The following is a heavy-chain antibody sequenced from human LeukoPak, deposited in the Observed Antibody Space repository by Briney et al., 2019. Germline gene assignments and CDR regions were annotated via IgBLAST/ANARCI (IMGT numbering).Heavy chain of an antibody. CDR1: GGSISSGSYY. V-gene: IGHV4-61*02. J-gene: IGHJ4*02. CDR3: ARELKGGYYFDY. CDR2: IYTSGST. Sequence: TLSLTCTVSGGSISSGSYYWSWIRQPAGKGLEWIGRIYTSGSTNYNPSLKSRVTISVDTSKNQFSLKLSSVTAADTAVYYCARELKGGYYFDYWGQGTLVTVSS. D-gene: IGHD3-16*01.